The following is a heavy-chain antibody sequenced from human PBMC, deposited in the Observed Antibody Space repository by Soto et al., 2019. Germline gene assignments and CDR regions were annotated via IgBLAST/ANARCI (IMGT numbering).Heavy chain of an antibody. CDR1: GYTFTGYY. CDR3: ARSTIFGVVIINWFDP. D-gene: IGHD3-3*01. V-gene: IGHV1-2*02. CDR2: INPNSGGT. J-gene: IGHJ5*02. Sequence: ASVKVSCKASGYTFTGYYMHWVRQAPGQGLEWMGWINPNSGGTNYAQKFQGRVTMTRDTSISTAYMELSRLRSDDTAVYYCARSTIFGVVIINWFDPWGQGTLVTVSS.